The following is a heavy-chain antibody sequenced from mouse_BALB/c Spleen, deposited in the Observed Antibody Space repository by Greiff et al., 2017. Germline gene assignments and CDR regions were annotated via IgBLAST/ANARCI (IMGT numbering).Heavy chain of an antibody. J-gene: IGHJ4*01. D-gene: IGHD2-1*01. CDR1: GFSLTGYG. V-gene: IGHV2-6-7*01. CDR2: IWGDGST. CDR3: ARPIYYGNHYAMDY. Sequence: QVQLKESGPGLVAPSQSLSITCTVSGFSLTGYGVNWVRQPPGKGLEWLGMIWGDGSTDYNSALKSRLSISKDNSKSQVFLKMNSLQTDDTARYYCARPIYYGNHYAMDYWGQGTSVTVSS.